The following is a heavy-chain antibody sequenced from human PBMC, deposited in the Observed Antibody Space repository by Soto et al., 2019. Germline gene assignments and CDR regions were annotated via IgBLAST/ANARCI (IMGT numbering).Heavy chain of an antibody. CDR1: GDSVTSHC. Sequence: QVQLQESGPGQVTPSETLSLTCSFSGDSVTSHCLTRFRQPPEEGLEWIGSMHYTGSSHYTPSLKSRLTISVDRSKNQFTLQLTSVTVADTAVYYCATSYGNAGYTYWGQGTQVTVSS. J-gene: IGHJ4*02. V-gene: IGHV4-59*02. D-gene: IGHD1-1*01. CDR2: MHYTGSS. CDR3: ATSYGNAGYTY.